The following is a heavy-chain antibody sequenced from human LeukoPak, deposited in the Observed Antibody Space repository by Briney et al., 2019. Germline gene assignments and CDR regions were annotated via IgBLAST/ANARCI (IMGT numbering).Heavy chain of an antibody. D-gene: IGHD1-26*01. CDR1: GFIFGNYN. CDR3: ARRVVGAMPFDY. Sequence: GGSLRLPCAASGFIFGNYNMNWVRQAPGKGLEWVSYIDTSNTIYYADSVKGRFTISRDNAKNSLYLQMNSLRDEDTAVYYCARRVVGAMPFDYWGQGTLVTVSS. CDR2: IDTSNTI. J-gene: IGHJ4*02. V-gene: IGHV3-48*02.